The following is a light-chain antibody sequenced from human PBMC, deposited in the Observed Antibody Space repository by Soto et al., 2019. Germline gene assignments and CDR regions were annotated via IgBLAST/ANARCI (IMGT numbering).Light chain of an antibody. CDR2: AAS. CDR3: QQLHGYPIT. Sequence: ILLTQSPSSLSASVGDRVTITCRASQGIDTSLAWYQQKPGKAPKLLIYAASNFQSGVQSRFSGSGSGTHFTLTISSLQPEDFATYYCQQLHGYPITFGQGTRLEI. V-gene: IGKV1-9*01. CDR1: QGIDTS. J-gene: IGKJ5*01.